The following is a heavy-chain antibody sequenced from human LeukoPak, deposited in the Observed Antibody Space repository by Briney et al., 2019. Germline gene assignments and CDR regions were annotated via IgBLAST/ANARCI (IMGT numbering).Heavy chain of an antibody. CDR1: GGSVSLSIYY. Sequence: PSETLSLTCTVSGGSVSLSIYYWGWIRQPPGKGLEWIGSIYYSGSTYYNPSLKSRVTISVDSSKNQFSLTLRSVTAADTAVYYCARDKGGYHNLFDPWGQGTLVTVSS. CDR3: ARDKGGYHNLFDP. J-gene: IGHJ5*02. D-gene: IGHD3-9*01. CDR2: IYYSGST. V-gene: IGHV4-39*07.